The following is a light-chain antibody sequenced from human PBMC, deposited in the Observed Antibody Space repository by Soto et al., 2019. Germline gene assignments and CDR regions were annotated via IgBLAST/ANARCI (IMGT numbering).Light chain of an antibody. CDR3: QQYRRSPFT. J-gene: IGKJ3*01. CDR2: GAS. V-gene: IGKV3-20*01. Sequence: EMVLTQSPGTLSLSPGERATLSCRASQSVTSSYLAWYQQRPGQAPRLLLYGASSRATGIPDRFSGSGSGTDFTLTISRLEPEDFAVYYCQQYRRSPFTFGPGTKVDIK. CDR1: QSVTSSY.